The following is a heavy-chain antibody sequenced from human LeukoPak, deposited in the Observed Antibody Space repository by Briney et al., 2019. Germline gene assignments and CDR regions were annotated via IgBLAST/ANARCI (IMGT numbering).Heavy chain of an antibody. D-gene: IGHD3-3*01. CDR1: GFTFSSYA. V-gene: IGHV3-23*01. Sequence: HPGGSLRLSCAASGFTFSSYAMSWVRQAPGKGLEWVSAISGSGGSTYYADSVKGRFTISRDNSKNTLYLQMNSLRAEDTAVYYCAKVKRFWSGYPTSWGQGTLVTVSS. J-gene: IGHJ5*02. CDR3: AKVKRFWSGYPTS. CDR2: ISGSGGST.